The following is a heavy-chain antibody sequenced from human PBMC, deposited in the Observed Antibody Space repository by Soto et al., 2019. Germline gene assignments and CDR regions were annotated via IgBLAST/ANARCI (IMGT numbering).Heavy chain of an antibody. CDR1: GFTFSSYG. J-gene: IGHJ6*02. CDR2: ISYDGSNK. CDR3: AKGVYGSGTDYTYYYYYGMDV. V-gene: IGHV3-30*18. D-gene: IGHD3-10*01. Sequence: QVRLVESGGGVFQPGRSLRLSCAASGFTFSSYGMHWVRQAPGKGLEWVAVISYDGSNKYYADSVKGRFTISRNNSKNTLYLQINSLRAEDTAVYHCAKGVYGSGTDYTYYYYYGMDVWGQGTTVTVSS.